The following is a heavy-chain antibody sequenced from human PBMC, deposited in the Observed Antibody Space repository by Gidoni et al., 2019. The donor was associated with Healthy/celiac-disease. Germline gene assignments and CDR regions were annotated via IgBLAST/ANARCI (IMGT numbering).Heavy chain of an antibody. D-gene: IGHD5-12*01. J-gene: IGHJ4*02. V-gene: IGHV3-23*01. CDR2: ISGSGGST. Sequence: EVQLLESGRGLVQPGGSLRLSCAASGFTSSSYAMSWVRQAPGKGLEWVSAISGSGGSTYYADSVKGRFTISRDNSKNTLYLQMNSLRAEDTAVYYCAKDHRWLQSPRIDYWGQGTLVTVSS. CDR3: AKDHRWLQSPRIDY. CDR1: GFTSSSYA.